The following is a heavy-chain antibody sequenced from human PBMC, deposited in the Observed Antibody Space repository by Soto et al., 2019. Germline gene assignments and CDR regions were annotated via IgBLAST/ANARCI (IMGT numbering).Heavy chain of an antibody. CDR2: IYYSGST. CDR1: GGSISSGGYY. V-gene: IGHV4-31*03. CDR3: ARDGSSGYYYT. J-gene: IGHJ5*02. D-gene: IGHD3-22*01. Sequence: ASETLSLTCTVSGGSISSGGYYWSWICQHPGKGLEWIGYIYYSGSTYYNPSLKSRVTISVDTSKNQFSLKLSSVTAADTAVYYCARDGSSGYYYTWGQGTLVTVSS.